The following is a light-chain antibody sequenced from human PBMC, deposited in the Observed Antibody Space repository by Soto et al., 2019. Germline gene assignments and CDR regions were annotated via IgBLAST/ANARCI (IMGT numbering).Light chain of an antibody. CDR1: SSNVGTYDL. J-gene: IGLJ2*01. Sequence: QSALIQPASVSASPGQSITISCTGTSSNVGTYDLVSWYQHHPDKAPKLIIYEGTKRPSGISSRFSGSKSGNTASLTISGLQAEDDADYYCCSFAVGAALVFGGGTKLTVL. V-gene: IGLV2-23*01. CDR3: CSFAVGAALV. CDR2: EGT.